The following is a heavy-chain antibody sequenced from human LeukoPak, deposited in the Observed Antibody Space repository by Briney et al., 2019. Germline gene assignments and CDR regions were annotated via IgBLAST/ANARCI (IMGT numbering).Heavy chain of an antibody. J-gene: IGHJ4*02. CDR1: GGSFSGYY. CDR3: ARGGLTGTYIDY. CDR2: INHSGST. V-gene: IGHV4-34*01. Sequence: PSETLSLTCAVYGGSFSGYYWSWIRQPPGKGLEWIGEINHSGSTNYNPSLKSRVTISVDTSKNQFSLKLSSVTAADTAVYYCARGGLTGTYIDYWGQGTLVTVSS. D-gene: IGHD7-27*01.